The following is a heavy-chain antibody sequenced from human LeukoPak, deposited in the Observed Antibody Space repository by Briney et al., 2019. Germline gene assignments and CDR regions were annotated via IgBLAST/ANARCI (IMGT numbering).Heavy chain of an antibody. J-gene: IGHJ4*02. CDR1: GFTFSSYS. V-gene: IGHV3-21*01. Sequence: GVSLRLSCVVSGFTFSSYSMSWVRQAPGKGLEWVSSISASSNFISYADSVKGRFTISRDNAKKSLYLQMNSVRAEDTAVYYCARDPGYSSGWFDYWGQGALVTVSS. CDR3: ARDPGYSSGWFDY. D-gene: IGHD6-19*01. CDR2: ISASSNFI.